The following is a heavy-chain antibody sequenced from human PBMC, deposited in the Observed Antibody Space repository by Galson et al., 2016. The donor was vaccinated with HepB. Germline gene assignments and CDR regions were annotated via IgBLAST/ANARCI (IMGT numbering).Heavy chain of an antibody. J-gene: IGHJ5*02. D-gene: IGHD3-10*01. Sequence: TLSLTCSLSGGAINSAYHWSWIRQPPGKGLEWIGYISYTGITNYKSSLKSRVTMSIDTSKNQFSLKLTAVTAADMAGYYCARGPPDDLDAGSFYSGWFDPWGQGTLVTVSS. CDR2: ISYTGIT. CDR3: ARGPPDDLDAGSFYSGWFDP. CDR1: GGAINSAYH. V-gene: IGHV4-31*03.